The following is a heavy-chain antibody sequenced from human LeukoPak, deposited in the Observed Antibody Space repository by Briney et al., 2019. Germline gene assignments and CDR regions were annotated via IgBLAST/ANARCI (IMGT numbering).Heavy chain of an antibody. J-gene: IGHJ1*01. CDR1: GFSFTNYA. D-gene: IGHD6-25*01. CDR3: ARRPVAAEYFQP. CDR2: ISYDESKI. V-gene: IGHV3-30*03. Sequence: GGSLRLSCTGSGFSFTNYAMHWVRQAPGEGLEWVAVISYDESKIYYADSVKGRFTISRDLSTNTLYLQMNSLTTEDTAMYFCARRPVAAEYFQPWGQGTLVTVSS.